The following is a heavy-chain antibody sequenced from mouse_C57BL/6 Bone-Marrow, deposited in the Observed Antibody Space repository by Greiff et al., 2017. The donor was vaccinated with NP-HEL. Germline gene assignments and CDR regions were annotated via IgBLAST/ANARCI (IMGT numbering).Heavy chain of an antibody. J-gene: IGHJ3*01. Sequence: EVKLVESGGDLVKPGGSLKLSCAASGFTFSSYGMSWVRQTPDKRLEWVATISSGGSYTYYLDSVKGRFTISRDNAKNTLYLQMSSLKSEDTAMYYCARHLVWFAYWGQGTLVTVSA. CDR1: GFTFSSYG. CDR2: ISSGGSYT. V-gene: IGHV5-6*02. CDR3: ARHLVWFAY.